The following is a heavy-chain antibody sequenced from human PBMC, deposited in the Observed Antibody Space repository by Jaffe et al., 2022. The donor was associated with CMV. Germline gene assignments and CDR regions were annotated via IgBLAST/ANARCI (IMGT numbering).Heavy chain of an antibody. V-gene: IGHV3-9*01. CDR1: GFTFDDYA. CDR3: AKESITIFGVVIHTGGMDV. D-gene: IGHD3-3*01. CDR2: ISWNSGSI. Sequence: EVQLVESGGGLVQPGRSLRLSCAASGFTFDDYAMHWVRQAPGKGLEWVSGISWNSGSIGYADSVKGRFTISRDNAKNSLYLQMNSLRAEDTALYYCAKESITIFGVVIHTGGMDVWGQGTTVTVSS. J-gene: IGHJ6*02.